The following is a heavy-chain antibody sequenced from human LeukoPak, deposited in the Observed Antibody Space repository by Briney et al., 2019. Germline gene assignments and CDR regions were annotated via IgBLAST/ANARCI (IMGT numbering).Heavy chain of an antibody. J-gene: IGHJ4*02. Sequence: SETLSLTCTVSGGSISSGGYYWSWIRQHPGKGLEWIGYIYYSGSTYYNPSLKSRVTISVDTSKNQFSLKLSSVTAADTAVYYCARFAYCGGHCWYYFDYWGQGSLVTVSS. CDR2: IYYSGST. D-gene: IGHD2-21*02. CDR3: ARFAYCGGHCWYYFDY. V-gene: IGHV4-31*03. CDR1: GGSISSGGYY.